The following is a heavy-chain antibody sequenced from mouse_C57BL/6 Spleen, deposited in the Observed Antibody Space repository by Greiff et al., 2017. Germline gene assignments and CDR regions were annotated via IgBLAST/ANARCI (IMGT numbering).Heavy chain of an antibody. Sequence: QVQLQQSGAELVMPGASVKLSCKASGYTFTSYWMHWVKQRPGQGLEWIGEIDPSDSYTNYNQKFKGKSTLTVDKSSSTAYMQLSSLTSEDSAVYYCARRDYYGSRDMDYWGQGTSVTVSS. CDR2: IDPSDSYT. CDR1: GYTFTSYW. D-gene: IGHD1-1*01. V-gene: IGHV1-69*01. CDR3: ARRDYYGSRDMDY. J-gene: IGHJ4*01.